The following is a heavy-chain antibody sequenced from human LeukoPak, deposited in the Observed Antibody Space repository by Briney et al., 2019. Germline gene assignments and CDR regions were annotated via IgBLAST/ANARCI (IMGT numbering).Heavy chain of an antibody. J-gene: IGHJ4*02. V-gene: IGHV3-30-3*01. Sequence: PGGSLRLSCAASGFTFSSYAMHWVRQAPGKGLEWVAVISYDGSNKYYADSVKGRFTISRDNSKNTLYLQMNSLRAEDTAVYYCARDQYSSSSFGGADHWGQGTLVTVSS. D-gene: IGHD6-6*01. CDR1: GFTFSSYA. CDR2: ISYDGSNK. CDR3: ARDQYSSSSFGGADH.